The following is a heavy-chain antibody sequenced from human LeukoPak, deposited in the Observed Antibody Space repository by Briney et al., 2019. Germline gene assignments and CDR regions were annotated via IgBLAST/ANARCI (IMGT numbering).Heavy chain of an antibody. CDR3: AREYKDYDYGGNFVFQYYMDV. CDR1: GFTFSSYG. J-gene: IGHJ6*03. Sequence: GGSLRLSCAASGFTFSSYGMHWVRQAPGKGLEWVAVIWYDGSNKYYADSVKGRFTISRDNSKNTLYLQMNSLRAEDTAVYYCAREYKDYDYGGNFVFQYYMDVWGKGTTVTVSS. D-gene: IGHD4-23*01. V-gene: IGHV3-33*01. CDR2: IWYDGSNK.